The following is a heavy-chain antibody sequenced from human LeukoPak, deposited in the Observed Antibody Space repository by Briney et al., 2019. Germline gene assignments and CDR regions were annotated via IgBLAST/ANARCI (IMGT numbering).Heavy chain of an antibody. CDR2: ISYDGSNK. CDR1: GFTFSSYA. V-gene: IGHV3-30-3*01. J-gene: IGHJ6*02. Sequence: GGSLRLSCAASGFTFSSYAMHWVRQAPGKGLEWVAVISYDGSNKYYADSVKGRFTISRDNSKNTLYLQMNSLRAEDTAVYHCARVSTVTTFYYYYGMDVWGQGTTVTVSS. CDR3: ARVSTVTTFYYYYGMDV. D-gene: IGHD4-17*01.